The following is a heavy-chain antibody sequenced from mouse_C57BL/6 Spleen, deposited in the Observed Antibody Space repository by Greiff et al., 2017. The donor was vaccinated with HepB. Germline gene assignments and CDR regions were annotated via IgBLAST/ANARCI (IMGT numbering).Heavy chain of an antibody. V-gene: IGHV5-17*01. CDR1: GFTFSDYG. J-gene: IGHJ4*01. Sequence: EVKLVESGGGLVKPGGSLTLSCAASGFTFSDYGMHWVRQAPEKGLEWVAYISSGSSTIYYADTVKGRFTISRDNAKNTLFLQRTSLRSEDTAMYYCARNYYGSSHYYAMDYWGQGTSVTVSS. CDR2: ISSGSSTI. CDR3: ARNYYGSSHYYAMDY. D-gene: IGHD1-1*01.